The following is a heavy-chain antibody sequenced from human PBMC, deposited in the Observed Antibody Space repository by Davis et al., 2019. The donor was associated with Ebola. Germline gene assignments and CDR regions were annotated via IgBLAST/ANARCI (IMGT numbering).Heavy chain of an antibody. CDR3: ARLMITFGGVHFDY. Sequence: MPSETLSLTCTVSGGSISSYYWGWIRQPPGKGLEWIGSIYYSGSTYYNPSLKSRVTISVDTSKNQFSLKLSSVTAADTAVYYCARLMITFGGVHFDYWGQGTLVTVSS. D-gene: IGHD3-16*01. CDR2: IYYSGST. J-gene: IGHJ4*02. CDR1: GGSISSYY. V-gene: IGHV4-39*01.